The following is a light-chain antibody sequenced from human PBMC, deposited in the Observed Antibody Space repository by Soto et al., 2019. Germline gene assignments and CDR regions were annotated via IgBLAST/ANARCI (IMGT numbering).Light chain of an antibody. CDR2: EAS. CDR1: QGLLYSPDNKSY. CDR3: QQSYSTPLT. J-gene: IGKJ4*01. Sequence: MTQSPASLAASVRERATMTCKSSQGLLYSPDNKSYLAWYQQKPGRAPKLMIYEASSLQGGVPSRFSGSGSGTDFTLTVSSLQPEDFATYYCQQSYSTPLTFGGGTKVDIK. V-gene: IGKV1-39*01.